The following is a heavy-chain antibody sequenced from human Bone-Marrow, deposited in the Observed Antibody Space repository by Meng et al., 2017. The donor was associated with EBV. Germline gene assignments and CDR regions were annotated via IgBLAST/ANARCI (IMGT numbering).Heavy chain of an antibody. CDR2: IRPKSEGGTT. V-gene: IGHV3-15*01. Sequence: EVQLVESGGGLVEPGGSLRLSCATSGFTFTNAWMSWVRRAPGQGLEWVGRIRPKSEGGTTEYATPVKGRFTISRDNSKNTLYLQMNSLRAEDTAVYYCARDPTFGYFDYWGQGTLVTVSS. CDR3: ARDPTFGYFDY. J-gene: IGHJ4*02. CDR1: GFTFTNAW. D-gene: IGHD3-3*01.